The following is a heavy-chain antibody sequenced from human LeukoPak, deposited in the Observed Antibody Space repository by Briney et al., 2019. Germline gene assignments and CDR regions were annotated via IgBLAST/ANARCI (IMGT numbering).Heavy chain of an antibody. Sequence: PGGSLRLSCAASGVTFSSYAMHWVRQAPGKGLEWVAAISHDGRDKYYALSVKGRFTVSRDNPKKTLHLEMNSLTGEDTGVYYCAVALDYWGPGTLVTVSS. CDR2: ISHDGRDK. CDR3: AVALDY. CDR1: GVTFSSYA. V-gene: IGHV3-30*04. J-gene: IGHJ4*02.